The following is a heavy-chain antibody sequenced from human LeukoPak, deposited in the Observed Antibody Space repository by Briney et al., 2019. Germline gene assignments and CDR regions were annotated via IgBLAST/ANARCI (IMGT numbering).Heavy chain of an antibody. Sequence: PGGSLRLSCADSGFTFNSYWMHWVRQAPGKGLVWVSRINSDGSSTTYADSVRGRITISRDNAKNTVYLQMNSLRAEDTGVYYCARGFAYYYMDVWGKGTTVTVSS. D-gene: IGHD3-16*01. CDR2: INSDGSST. CDR1: GFTFNSYW. J-gene: IGHJ6*03. V-gene: IGHV3-74*01. CDR3: ARGFAYYYMDV.